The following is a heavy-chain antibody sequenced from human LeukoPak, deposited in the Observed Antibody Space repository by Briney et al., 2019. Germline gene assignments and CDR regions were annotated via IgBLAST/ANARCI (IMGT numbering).Heavy chain of an antibody. D-gene: IGHD5-18*01. CDR1: GFTFSTYG. J-gene: IGHJ6*03. CDR2: IRYDGSNK. CDR3: ERCGYSHGYGWGGGYYYYYMDV. V-gene: IGHV3-30*02. Sequence: GGSLRLSCAASGFTFSTYGMHWVRQAPGKGLEWVAFIRYDGSNKYYADSVKGRFTISRDNSKNTLYLQMNSLRAEDTAVYYCERCGYSHGYGWGGGYYYYYMDVWGKGTTVTVSS.